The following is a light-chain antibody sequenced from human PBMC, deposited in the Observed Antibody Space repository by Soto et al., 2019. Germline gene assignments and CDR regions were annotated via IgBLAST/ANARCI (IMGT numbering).Light chain of an antibody. CDR2: DVN. J-gene: IGLJ1*01. CDR1: TSDIHDFNS. CDR3: TSYTAKNTLV. Sequence: QSVLTQPASVSGSPGQSITISCSGPTSDIHDFNSISWYRHHPGKAPRLIVYDVNKRPSGISPRFSGSKSGLTASLTISGLQGEDEADYFCTSYTAKNTLVFGTGIKVTVL. V-gene: IGLV2-14*01.